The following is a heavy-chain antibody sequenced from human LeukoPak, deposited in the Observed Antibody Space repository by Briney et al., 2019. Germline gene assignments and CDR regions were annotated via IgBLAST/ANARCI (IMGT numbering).Heavy chain of an antibody. J-gene: IGHJ6*03. Sequence: PSETLSLTCTVSGGSISSSSYYWGWIRQPAGKGLEWIGRIYTSGGTNYNPSLKSRVTISVDTSKNQFSLKLSSVTAADTAVYYCARDSPHLYSSSWNYYYMDVWGKGTTVTVSS. CDR2: IYTSGGT. V-gene: IGHV4-61*02. CDR1: GGSISSSSYY. D-gene: IGHD6-13*01. CDR3: ARDSPHLYSSSWNYYYMDV.